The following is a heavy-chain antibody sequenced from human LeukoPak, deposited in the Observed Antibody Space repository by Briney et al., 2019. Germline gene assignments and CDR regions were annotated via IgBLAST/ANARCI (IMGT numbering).Heavy chain of an antibody. V-gene: IGHV3-30*02. J-gene: IGHJ4*02. CDR2: IRYEGSNK. D-gene: IGHD6-19*01. Sequence: GGSLRLSCAASGLSFSSYGMRWVRQAPGKGLEWVAFIRYEGSNKYYADSVKARFTLTRDNSKDTVYLQMNTLRAEDTAVYYCATGYSSGWYGRLDYWGQGTLVTVSS. CDR1: GLSFSSYG. CDR3: ATGYSSGWYGRLDY.